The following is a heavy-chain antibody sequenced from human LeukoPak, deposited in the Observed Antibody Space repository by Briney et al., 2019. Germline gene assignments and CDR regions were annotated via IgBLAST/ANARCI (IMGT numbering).Heavy chain of an antibody. D-gene: IGHD2-15*01. V-gene: IGHV3-21*01. CDR1: GFTFSSYS. Sequence: GGSLRLSCAASGFTFSSYSMNWVRQAPGKGLEWVSSIGSSSSYIYYADSVKGRFTISRDNAKNSLYLQMNSLRAEDTAVYYCARDPTATYWGQGTLVTVSS. CDR2: IGSSSSYI. CDR3: ARDPTATY. J-gene: IGHJ4*02.